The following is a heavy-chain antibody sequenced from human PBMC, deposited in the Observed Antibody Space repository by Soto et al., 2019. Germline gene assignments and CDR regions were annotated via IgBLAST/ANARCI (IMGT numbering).Heavy chain of an antibody. CDR2: IDYSGNT. CDR1: VDYITNSDDY. J-gene: IGHJ6*02. V-gene: IGHV4-30-4*01. Sequence: SEPLFLPCTVSVDYITNSDDYWNLIRQSPGKGLEGIASIDYSGNTYYNPALKSRVVISASTSKNLFSLKLRSVTAADTALYFCARDGPYYYGFDVWGQGTTVTVSS. CDR3: ARDGPYYYGFDV.